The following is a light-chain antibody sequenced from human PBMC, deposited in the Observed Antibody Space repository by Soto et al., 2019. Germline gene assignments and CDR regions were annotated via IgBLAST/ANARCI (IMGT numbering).Light chain of an antibody. V-gene: IGKV4-1*01. J-gene: IGKJ5*01. Sequence: DIVMTQSPDSLAVSLGERATINCKSSQSVLYSSNDKNYLAWYQQKAGQPPKLLIYWASTRDSGVPDRFSGSGSGTDFTLTISSLQAEDVAVYHCQQYTNWPITFGQGTRLELK. CDR3: QQYTNWPIT. CDR1: QSVLYSSNDKNY. CDR2: WAS.